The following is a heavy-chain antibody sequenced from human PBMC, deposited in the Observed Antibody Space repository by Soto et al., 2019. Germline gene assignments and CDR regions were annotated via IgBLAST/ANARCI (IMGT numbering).Heavy chain of an antibody. CDR3: ASQRAPYYFDY. J-gene: IGHJ4*02. V-gene: IGHV4-31*03. Sequence: QVQLQASGPGLVKPSQTLSLTCTVSGGSISSGGYYWNWIRPHPGKGLEWIGYIYNSGSTYYNPYLKSRVFISAATSKNLLSLKLSSVTAADTAVYSYASQRAPYYFDYWGRGALVTVSS. CDR1: GGSISSGGYY. CDR2: IYNSGST.